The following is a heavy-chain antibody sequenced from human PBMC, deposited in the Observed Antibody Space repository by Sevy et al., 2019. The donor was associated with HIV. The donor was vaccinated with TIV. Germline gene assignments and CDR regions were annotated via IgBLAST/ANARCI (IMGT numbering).Heavy chain of an antibody. CDR2: ISFDGSDK. CDR1: GFSFSTHA. V-gene: IGHV3-30*03. D-gene: IGHD6-19*01. J-gene: IGHJ4*02. Sequence: GESLKISCAASGFSFSTHAMHWVRKAPGKGLEWVAVISFDGSDKYYTDSVKGRFTISRDDSKNTLLLQVSSLRAEDTAVYYCARDAGYSTVWYPGYWGQGTLVTVSS. CDR3: ARDAGYSTVWYPGY.